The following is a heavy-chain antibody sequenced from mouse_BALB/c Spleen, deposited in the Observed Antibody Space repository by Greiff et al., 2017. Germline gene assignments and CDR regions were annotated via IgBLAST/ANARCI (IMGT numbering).Heavy chain of an antibody. V-gene: IGHV1-82*01. CDR2: IYPGDGDT. CDR1: GYAFSSSW. Sequence: VQLQQSGPELVKPGASVKISCKASGYAFSSSWMNWVKQRPGQGLEWIGRIYPGDGDTNYNGKFKGKATLTADKSSSTAYMQLSSLTSVYSAVYFCARGGDGYFLFAYWGQGTLVTVSA. CDR3: ARGGDGYFLFAY. D-gene: IGHD2-3*01. J-gene: IGHJ3*01.